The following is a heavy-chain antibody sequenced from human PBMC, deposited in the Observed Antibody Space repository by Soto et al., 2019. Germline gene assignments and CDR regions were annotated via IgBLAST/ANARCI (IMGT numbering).Heavy chain of an antibody. CDR2: IKEDGSKT. Sequence: EVQLVESGGGLVQPGGSLRLSCAASGVAFSYYWMTWVRQAPGKGLEWVANIKEDGSKTYYVDSVKGRFTISRDNAKNSLYLQMNSLRVEDTAVYYCARGGSAWREAAFWGQGTLVTVSS. D-gene: IGHD6-19*01. CDR3: ARGGSAWREAAF. V-gene: IGHV3-7*01. J-gene: IGHJ4*02. CDR1: GVAFSYYW.